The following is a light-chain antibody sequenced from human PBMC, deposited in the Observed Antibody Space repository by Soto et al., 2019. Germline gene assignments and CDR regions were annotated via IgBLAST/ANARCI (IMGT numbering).Light chain of an antibody. CDR3: QQHESYYPLT. J-gene: IGKJ4*01. Sequence: IQITQSPCTLSASVGDRVTMTCRASESIRSWLAWYQQKPAKAPKLLIYDDSSSESGVPPRFSSSRSATEFTITISSLQHDDFGTSYCQQHESYYPLTFGGGTKVDIK. CDR1: ESIRSW. V-gene: IGKV1-5*01. CDR2: DDS.